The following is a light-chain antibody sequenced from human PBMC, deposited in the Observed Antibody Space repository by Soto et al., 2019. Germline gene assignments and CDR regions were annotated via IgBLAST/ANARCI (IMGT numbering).Light chain of an antibody. CDR3: GSYTTTYVRL. CDR1: SSDVGRYNY. CDR2: EVS. J-gene: IGLJ1*01. V-gene: IGLV2-14*01. Sequence: QSALTQPASVSGSPGQSITISCTGTSSDVGRYNYVSWYQQHPGRAPKLIIYEVSNRPSGVSDRFSGSKSGNVASLTISGLQAADEADYYSGSYTTTYVRLFGTGTKVTVL.